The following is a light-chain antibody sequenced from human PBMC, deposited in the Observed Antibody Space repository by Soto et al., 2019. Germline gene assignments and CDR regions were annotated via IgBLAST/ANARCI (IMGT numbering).Light chain of an antibody. CDR3: QQSFTTPPT. Sequence: DVQRTQSPSSLSASVGDRLTITCRSSQSISNFLNWYQQKPGKAPKLLIYAASSLQSGVPSRFSGSGSGTDFTLTISSLQPEDFATYYCQQSFTTPPTFGQGTKVDIK. J-gene: IGKJ1*01. CDR1: QSISNF. V-gene: IGKV1-39*01. CDR2: AAS.